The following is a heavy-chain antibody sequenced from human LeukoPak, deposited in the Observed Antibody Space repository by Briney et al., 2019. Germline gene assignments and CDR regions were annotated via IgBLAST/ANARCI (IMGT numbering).Heavy chain of an antibody. CDR1: GLTFSSYA. D-gene: IGHD4-23*01. CDR2: ISYDGSDK. V-gene: IGHV3-30-3*01. Sequence: PGRSLRLSCAASGLTFSSYAMHWIRQAPGKGLEWVAVISYDGSDKYYADSVKGRVTISRDNAKNTLYLQMNSLRAEDTAAYYCATELTLVTPSDSWGQGTLVTVSS. CDR3: ATELTLVTPSDS. J-gene: IGHJ4*02.